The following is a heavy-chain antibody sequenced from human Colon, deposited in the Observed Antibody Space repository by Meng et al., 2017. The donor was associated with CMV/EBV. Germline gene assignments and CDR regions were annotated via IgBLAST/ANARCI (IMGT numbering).Heavy chain of an antibody. CDR3: GSATDYKVDY. V-gene: IGHV4-4*02. D-gene: IGHD4/OR15-4a*01. CDR1: GDSVSSNNW. CDR2: IHHSGTT. J-gene: IGHJ4*02. Sequence: SCAVSGDSVSSNNWWTWVRQPPGKGPEWIGEIHHSGTTAHNPSLRSRISFSVDKSRNQVSLHLTTVTAADTAVYYCGSATDYKVDYWGQGTLVTVSS.